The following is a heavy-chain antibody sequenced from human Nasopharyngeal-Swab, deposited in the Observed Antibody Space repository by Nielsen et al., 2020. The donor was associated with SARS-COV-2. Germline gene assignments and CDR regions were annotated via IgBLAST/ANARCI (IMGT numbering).Heavy chain of an antibody. J-gene: IGHJ6*02. CDR2: ISYDGSKK. D-gene: IGHD6-13*01. Sequence: GESLKISCAASGLTFSSYAMHWVRQAPGKGLEWVAVISYDGSKKYYADSVKGRFTISRDNSKNTLYLQMNSLRAEDTAVYYCARDQGSSWYTYYYYGMDVWGQGTTVTVSS. CDR1: GLTFSSYA. CDR3: ARDQGSSWYTYYYYGMDV. V-gene: IGHV3-30-3*01.